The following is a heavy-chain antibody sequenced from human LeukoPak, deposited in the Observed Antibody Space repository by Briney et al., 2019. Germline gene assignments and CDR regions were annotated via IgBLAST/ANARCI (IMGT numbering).Heavy chain of an antibody. CDR2: ISGGGDAT. Sequence: GGSLRLSCAASDFSFITYAMSWVRQAPGKGLEWVSTISGGGDATYYADSVKGRFTISRDNSKNTLYLQMNSLRAEDTAVYYCARYGSGWLYYFDYWGQGTLVTVSS. D-gene: IGHD6-19*01. CDR3: ARYGSGWLYYFDY. J-gene: IGHJ4*02. V-gene: IGHV3-23*01. CDR1: DFSFITYA.